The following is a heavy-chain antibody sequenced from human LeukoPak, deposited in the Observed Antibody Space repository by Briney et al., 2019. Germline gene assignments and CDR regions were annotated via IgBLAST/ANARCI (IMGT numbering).Heavy chain of an antibody. CDR1: GGSITGSY. CDR3: ARSKVTYYYDAGGYYYFDY. J-gene: IGHJ4*02. D-gene: IGHD3-22*01. Sequence: PSETLSLTCSVSGGSITGSYWSWIRQSPGKGLEWIGHIYYSGTTNYSPSLRSRVTISVDTSNKQFSLKLRPVTAADTAVYYCARSKVTYYYDAGGYYYFDYWGQGALVTVSS. CDR2: IYYSGTT. V-gene: IGHV4-59*01.